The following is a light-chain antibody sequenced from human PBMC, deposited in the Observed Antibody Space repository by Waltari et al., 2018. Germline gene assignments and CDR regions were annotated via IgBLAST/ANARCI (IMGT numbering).Light chain of an antibody. CDR3: QQCSIRPLT. CDR1: QSVFTY. J-gene: IGKJ4*01. V-gene: IGKV3-11*01. Sequence: EIVLTQSPATLSLSPGERATLSCRASQSVFTYLAWYQQKPGQAPRLLIFDTSKRAPGIPARFSGSGYGTDFTLTINSLEAEDFALYFCQQCSIRPLTFCGGTKVEVK. CDR2: DTS.